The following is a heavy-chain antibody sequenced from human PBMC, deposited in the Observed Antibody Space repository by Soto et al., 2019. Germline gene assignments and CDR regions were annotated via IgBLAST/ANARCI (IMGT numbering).Heavy chain of an antibody. CDR2: INPGNGNT. J-gene: IGHJ5*02. CDR3: ARDRGGAGIRLDWFDP. Sequence: QVQLVQSGAEVKKPGASVKVSCKASGYTFTDFAMNWVRQAPGQTLEWMGWINPGNGNTTYSQKFQGRVTITRDTSASTAYMELSSLRSEDTAVYYCARDRGGAGIRLDWFDPWGQGTLVTVSS. V-gene: IGHV1-3*01. D-gene: IGHD3-10*01. CDR1: GYTFTDFA.